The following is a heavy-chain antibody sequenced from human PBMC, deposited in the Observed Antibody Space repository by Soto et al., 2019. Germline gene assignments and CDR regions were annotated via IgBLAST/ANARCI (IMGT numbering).Heavy chain of an antibody. CDR2: IYPGDSDT. CDR3: ARRVVSSSYSGYGVPDAFDI. CDR1: GYSFTSYW. J-gene: IGHJ3*02. V-gene: IGHV5-51*01. Sequence: PGESLKISCKGSGYSFTSYWIGWVRQMPGKGLEWMGIIYPGDSDTRYSLSFQGQVTISADKSISTAYLQWSSLKASDTAMYYCARRVVSSSYSGYGVPDAFDIWGQGTMVTVSS. D-gene: IGHD5-12*01.